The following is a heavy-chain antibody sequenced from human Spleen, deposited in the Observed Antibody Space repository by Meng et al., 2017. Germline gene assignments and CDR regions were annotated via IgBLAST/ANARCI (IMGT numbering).Heavy chain of an antibody. V-gene: IGHV3-23*01. CDR3: AKEKMRRDAFDI. J-gene: IGHJ3*02. CDR1: GFTVTSNE. Sequence: GGSLRLSCAASGFTVTSNEMSWVRQAPGKGLEWVSAISGSGGSTYYADSVKGRFTISRDNSKNTLYLQMNSLRAEDTAVYYCAKEKMRRDAFDIWGQGTMVTVSS. CDR2: ISGSGGST.